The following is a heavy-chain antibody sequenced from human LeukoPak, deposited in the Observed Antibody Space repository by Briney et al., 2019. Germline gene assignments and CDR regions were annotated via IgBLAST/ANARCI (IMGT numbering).Heavy chain of an antibody. Sequence: ASVKVSCKVSGYTLTELSMHWVRQAPGKGLEWMGGFDPEDGETIYAQKFQGRVTMTEDTSTDTAYMELSSLRSEDTAVYYCATFQSLYCSSTSCYSTRVLDVWGKGTTVTVSS. CDR3: ATFQSLYCSSTSCYSTRVLDV. CDR2: FDPEDGET. V-gene: IGHV1-24*01. CDR1: GYTLTELS. J-gene: IGHJ6*04. D-gene: IGHD2-2*01.